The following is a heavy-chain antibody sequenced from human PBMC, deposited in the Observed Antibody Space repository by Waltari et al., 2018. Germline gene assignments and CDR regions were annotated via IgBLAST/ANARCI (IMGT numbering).Heavy chain of an antibody. D-gene: IGHD2-2*01. J-gene: IGHJ4*02. V-gene: IGHV1-69*13. CDR2: IIPIFGTA. Sequence: QVQLVQSGAEVKKPGSSVKVSCKASGGTFSSYAISWVRQAPGQGHEWMGRIIPIFGTANYAQEFQCRVTITAEKSTSTAYRELGSLSSEDTAVYYCACPAAMMNGWVNACFDYWGQGTLVTVSS. CDR3: ACPAAMMNGWVNACFDY. CDR1: GGTFSSYA.